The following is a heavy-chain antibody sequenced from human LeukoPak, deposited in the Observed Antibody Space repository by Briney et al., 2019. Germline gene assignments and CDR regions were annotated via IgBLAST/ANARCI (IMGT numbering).Heavy chain of an antibody. J-gene: IGHJ4*02. CDR3: ARDYGVAGFGYFDY. D-gene: IGHD3-16*01. CDR1: GFTVSSNY. CDR2: IYRGGST. Sequence: PGGSLRLSCAASGFTVSSNYMSWVRQAPGKGLEWVSVIYRGGSTYYADSVKGRFTISRDNSKNTLYLQMNSLRAEDTAVYYCARDYGVAGFGYFDYWGQGTLVTVSS. V-gene: IGHV3-53*01.